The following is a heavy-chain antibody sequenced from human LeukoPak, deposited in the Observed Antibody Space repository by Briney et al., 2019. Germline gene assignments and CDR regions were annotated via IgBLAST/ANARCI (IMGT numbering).Heavy chain of an antibody. CDR2: ISGSGGST. J-gene: IGHJ5*02. CDR3: AKSEFPDRNNWFDP. CDR1: GFTFSSYA. V-gene: IGHV3-23*01. Sequence: GGSLRLSCAASGFTFSSYAMSWVRRAPGKGLEWVSAISGSGGSTYYADSVKGRFTISRDNSKNTLYLQMNSLRAEDTAVYYCAKSEFPDRNNWFDPWGQGTLVTVSS. D-gene: IGHD1-14*01.